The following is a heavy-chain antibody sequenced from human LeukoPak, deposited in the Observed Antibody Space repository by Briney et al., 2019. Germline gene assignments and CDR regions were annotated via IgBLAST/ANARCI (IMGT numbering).Heavy chain of an antibody. D-gene: IGHD3-10*01. CDR1: GFTFSSSA. Sequence: GGSLRLSCAASGFTFSSSAMSWVRQVPGKGLEWVSGISASGGSTYYADSVRGRFTISRDNSKNTLYVQMNSLRAEDTAVYYCAKGHYYGSGSLDYWGQGTLVTVSS. J-gene: IGHJ4*02. CDR2: ISASGGST. CDR3: AKGHYYGSGSLDY. V-gene: IGHV3-23*01.